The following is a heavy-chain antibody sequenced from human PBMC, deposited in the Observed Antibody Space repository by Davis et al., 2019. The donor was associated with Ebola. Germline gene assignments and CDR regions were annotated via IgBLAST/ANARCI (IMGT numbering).Heavy chain of an antibody. Sequence: SVKVSCKASGGTFSSYAISWVRQAPGQGLDWMGGIIPIFGTANYAQRFQGRVTITADESRTTAYMELSSLRSEDTAAYYCAKDRYYDNNPLYYESECWGQGTLVTVSS. CDR3: AKDRYYDNNPLYYESEC. CDR1: GGTFSSYA. D-gene: IGHD3-22*01. CDR2: IIPIFGTA. J-gene: IGHJ4*02. V-gene: IGHV1-69*13.